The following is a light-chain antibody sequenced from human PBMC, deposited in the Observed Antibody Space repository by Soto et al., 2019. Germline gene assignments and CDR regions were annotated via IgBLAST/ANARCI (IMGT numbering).Light chain of an antibody. J-gene: IGKJ4*01. CDR3: HQANSFPLT. Sequence: DIQMTQSPSSVSASVGDRVTITCRASQGIANWLAWYQQKPRKAPKLLIYAASSLQSGVPSRVSGSGSGTDFTLTINNLQPEDFATYYCHQANSFPLTFAGGTKVEIK. CDR2: AAS. CDR1: QGIANW. V-gene: IGKV1-12*01.